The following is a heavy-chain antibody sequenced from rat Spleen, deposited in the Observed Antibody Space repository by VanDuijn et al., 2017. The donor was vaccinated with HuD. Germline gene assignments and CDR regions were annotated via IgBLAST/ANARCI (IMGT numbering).Heavy chain of an antibody. V-gene: IGHV5-31*01. J-gene: IGHJ3*01. CDR3: TTNGPRVSRFAS. D-gene: IGHD1-4*01. Sequence: EVHLVESGGGLVQPGGSLKLSCVASGFTFNNYWMTWIRQAPGKGLEWVATITHIGATSYYPDSVKGRFTISREDGRSTLYLQMNSLRSEDTATYYCTTNGPRVSRFASWGRGTLVTVSS. CDR1: GFTFNNYW. CDR2: ITHIGATS.